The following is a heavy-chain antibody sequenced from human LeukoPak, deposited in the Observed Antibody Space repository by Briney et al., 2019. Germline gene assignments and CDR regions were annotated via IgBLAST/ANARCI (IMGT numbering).Heavy chain of an antibody. J-gene: IGHJ4*02. Sequence: GGSLRLSCAASGFTVSSNYMSWVRQAPGKGLEWVSVIYSGGSTHYADSVKGRFTISGDNSKNTLYLQMNSLRAEDTAVYYCARSVVVAVPFDYWGQGTLVTVSS. V-gene: IGHV3-53*01. CDR3: ARSVVVAVPFDY. D-gene: IGHD2-15*01. CDR2: IYSGGST. CDR1: GFTVSSNY.